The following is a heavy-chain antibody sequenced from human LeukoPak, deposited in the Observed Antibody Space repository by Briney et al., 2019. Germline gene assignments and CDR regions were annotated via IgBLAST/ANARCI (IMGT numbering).Heavy chain of an antibody. J-gene: IGHJ4*02. V-gene: IGHV4-38-2*02. CDR1: GYSINSGYY. CDR3: ARDPVKGITIFGVVMPFDY. D-gene: IGHD3-3*01. CDR2: IYHSGST. Sequence: SETLSLTCTVSGYSINSGYYWGWIRQPPGKGLEWIAIIYHSGSTYYNPSLKSRVTISVDTSKNQFSLKLSSVTAADTAVYYCARDPVKGITIFGVVMPFDYWGQGTLVTVSS.